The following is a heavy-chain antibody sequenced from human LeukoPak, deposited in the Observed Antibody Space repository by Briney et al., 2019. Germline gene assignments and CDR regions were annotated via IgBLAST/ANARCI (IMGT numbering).Heavy chain of an antibody. V-gene: IGHV3-21*04. CDR1: GFTFSSYS. Sequence: GGSLRLSCAASGFTFSSYSMNWVRQAPGKGLEWVSSISSSSSYIYYADSVKGRFTISRDNAKNSLYLQMNSLRAEDTALYYCAIVKGVVAATFYYYYYMDVRGKGTTVTVS. D-gene: IGHD2-15*01. J-gene: IGHJ6*03. CDR3: AIVKGVVAATFYYYYYMDV. CDR2: ISSSSSYI.